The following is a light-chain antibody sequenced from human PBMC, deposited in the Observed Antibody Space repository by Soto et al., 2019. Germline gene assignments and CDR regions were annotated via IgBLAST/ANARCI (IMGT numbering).Light chain of an antibody. J-gene: IGKJ2*01. CDR3: QQYNTSYT. CDR2: KAS. CDR1: QSISSW. V-gene: IGKV1-5*03. Sequence: DIQMTQSPSTLSAAVGDRVTITCRASQSISSWLAWYQQKPGKAPKHLIYKASSLESGVPSRFSDSGSGPEFTLTISSLQPDDFATYYCQQYNTSYTFGQGSKLEIK.